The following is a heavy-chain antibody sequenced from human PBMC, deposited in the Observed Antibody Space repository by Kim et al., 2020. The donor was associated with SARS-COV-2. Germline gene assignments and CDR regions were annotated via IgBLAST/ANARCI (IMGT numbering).Heavy chain of an antibody. Sequence: GGSLRLSCEASGCTFYRDRMSWVRQAPGKGLEWVSAIGAGNDGPFYAESVRGRFTISRDDSKNTLFLQMNSLRVDDTAIYYCAKDSWSGDYCWGQGTLVT. V-gene: IGHV3-23*01. D-gene: IGHD3-3*01. CDR2: IGAGNDGP. J-gene: IGHJ4*02. CDR1: GCTFYRDR. CDR3: AKDSWSGDYC.